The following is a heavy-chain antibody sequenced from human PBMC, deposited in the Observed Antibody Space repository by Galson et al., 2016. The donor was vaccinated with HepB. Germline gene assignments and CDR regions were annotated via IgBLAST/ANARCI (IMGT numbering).Heavy chain of an antibody. CDR2: IYYSGNT. D-gene: IGHD1-14*01. J-gene: IGHJ4*02. CDR3: ARRTLQPGFDY. V-gene: IGHV4-39*02. Sequence: SETLSLTCTVSGDSISIRGYYWAWIRQPPGKGLEWIGSIYYSGNTYNNPSLKTRVSMSVDTSKNHLSLELSSVTAADTAGYYCARRTLQPGFDYWGQGTPVSVSS. CDR1: GDSISIRGYY.